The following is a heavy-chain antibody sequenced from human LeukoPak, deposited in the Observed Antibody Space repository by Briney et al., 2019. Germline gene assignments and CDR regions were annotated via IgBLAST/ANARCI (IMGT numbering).Heavy chain of an antibody. V-gene: IGHV1-69*13. CDR1: GGTFSSYA. Sequence: SVNVSCKASGGTFSSYAISWVRQAPGQGLEWMGGIIPIFGTANYAQKFQGRVTITADESTSTAYMELSSLRSEDTAVYYCARGILKQWLGRPVYGMDVWGQGTTVTVSS. CDR3: ARGILKQWLGRPVYGMDV. J-gene: IGHJ6*02. D-gene: IGHD6-19*01. CDR2: IIPIFGTA.